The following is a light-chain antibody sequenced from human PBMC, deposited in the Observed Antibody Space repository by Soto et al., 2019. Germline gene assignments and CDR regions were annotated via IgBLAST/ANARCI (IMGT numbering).Light chain of an antibody. V-gene: IGKV3-15*01. J-gene: IGKJ4*01. CDR3: QQYNNGPLT. Sequence: EIVMTQSPATLSVSPGERATLSCRASQSVSSNLAWYQQKPGQAPRLLIYDASTRATGIPARFSGSGSGTEFTLTIGSLQSEELAGYYCQQYNNGPLTFGGGTNVEIK. CDR1: QSVSSN. CDR2: DAS.